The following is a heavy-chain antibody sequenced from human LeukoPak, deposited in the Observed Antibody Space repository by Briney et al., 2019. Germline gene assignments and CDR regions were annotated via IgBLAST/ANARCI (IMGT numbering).Heavy chain of an antibody. J-gene: IGHJ6*03. CDR2: IYYSGST. Sequence: PSETLSLTCTVSGGSISSYYWSWIRQPPGKGLEWIGYIYYSGSTNYNPSLRSRVTISVDTSKNQFSLKLSSVTAADTAVYYCARGSRSSWYYYYYYMDVWGKGTTVTVSS. D-gene: IGHD6-13*01. CDR1: GGSISSYY. CDR3: ARGSRSSWYYYYYYMDV. V-gene: IGHV4-59*01.